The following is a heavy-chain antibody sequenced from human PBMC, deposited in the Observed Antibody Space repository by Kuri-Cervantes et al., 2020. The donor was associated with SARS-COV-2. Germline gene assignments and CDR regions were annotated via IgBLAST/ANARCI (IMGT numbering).Heavy chain of an antibody. Sequence: SVKVSCKASGYTFTGYYMHWVRQAPGQGLEWMGGISPIFGTAIYAKKFQDGVTITADESTSTAYMELSSLRSDDTAVYYCARDTGNRRLGIDSWGQGTLVTVSS. V-gene: IGHV1-69*13. J-gene: IGHJ4*02. CDR1: GYTFTGYY. CDR3: ARDTGNRRLGIDS. D-gene: IGHD7-27*01. CDR2: ISPIFGTA.